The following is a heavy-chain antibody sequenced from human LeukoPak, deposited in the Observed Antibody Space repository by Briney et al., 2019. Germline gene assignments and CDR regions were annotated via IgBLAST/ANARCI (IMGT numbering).Heavy chain of an antibody. Sequence: GGSLRLSCAASGFTFSSYSVKWVRQAPGKGLEWVSSISSSSSYIYYADSVKGCFTISTDNDTNSLYLKMNSRRAEDTAVYYCARDPSKTYYYDSSGYDWGQGTLVTVSS. D-gene: IGHD3-22*01. CDR1: GFTFSSYS. V-gene: IGHV3-21*01. CDR3: ARDPSKTYYYDSSGYD. CDR2: ISSSSSYI. J-gene: IGHJ4*02.